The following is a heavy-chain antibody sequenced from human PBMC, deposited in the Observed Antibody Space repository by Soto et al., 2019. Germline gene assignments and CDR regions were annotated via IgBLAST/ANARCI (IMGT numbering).Heavy chain of an antibody. J-gene: IGHJ4*02. D-gene: IGHD2-21*02. CDR1: GFTFSSYA. CDR3: ARPWGDQSCDY. Sequence: QVQLVESGGGVVQPGRSLRLSCAASGFTFSSYAMHWVRQAPGKGLEWVAVISYDGSNKYYADSVKGRFTISRDNSKNTLYLQMNSLRAEDTAVYYCARPWGDQSCDYWGQGTLVTVSS. V-gene: IGHV3-30-3*01. CDR2: ISYDGSNK.